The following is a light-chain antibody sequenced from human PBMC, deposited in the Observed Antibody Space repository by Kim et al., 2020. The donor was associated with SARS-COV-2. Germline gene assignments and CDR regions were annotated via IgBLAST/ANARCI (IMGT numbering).Light chain of an antibody. J-gene: IGLJ2*01. CDR2: GRN. CDR1: RLRSYY. Sequence: VAWGQTVKITWQGDRLRSYYATWYQQKPRQAPLLVIFGRNNRPSGIPDRFSGSTSGNTASLTISGAQAEDEADFYCQSRDSGGNVVFGGGTKVTVL. CDR3: QSRDSGGNVV. V-gene: IGLV3-19*01.